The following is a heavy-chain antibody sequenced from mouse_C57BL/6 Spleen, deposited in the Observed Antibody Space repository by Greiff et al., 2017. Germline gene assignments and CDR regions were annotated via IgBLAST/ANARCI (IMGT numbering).Heavy chain of an antibody. CDR1: GFTFSDYG. CDR2: ISSGSSTI. V-gene: IGHV5-17*01. J-gene: IGHJ3*01. D-gene: IGHD1-1*01. CDR3: ATRVVAF. Sequence: DVMLVESGGGLVKPGGSMKLSCAASGFTFSDYGMHWVRQAPEKGLEWVAYISSGSSTIYSADTVKGRLTISRDKAKNTLFLQITSLRSEDTAMCCCATRVVAFRGQGTLGTVSA.